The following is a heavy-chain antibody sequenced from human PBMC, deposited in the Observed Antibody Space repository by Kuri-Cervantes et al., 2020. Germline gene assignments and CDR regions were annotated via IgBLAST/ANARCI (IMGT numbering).Heavy chain of an antibody. D-gene: IGHD5-18*01. J-gene: IGHJ2*01. Sequence: SETLSLTCTVSGGSISSGGYYWSWIRQHPGKGLEWIGYIYYSGSTYYNPPLKSRVTISVDTSKNQFSLKLSSVTAADTAVYYRARVDVDTANYWYFDLWGRGTLVTVSS. CDR2: IYYSGST. V-gene: IGHV4-31*03. CDR3: ARVDVDTANYWYFDL. CDR1: GGSISSGGYY.